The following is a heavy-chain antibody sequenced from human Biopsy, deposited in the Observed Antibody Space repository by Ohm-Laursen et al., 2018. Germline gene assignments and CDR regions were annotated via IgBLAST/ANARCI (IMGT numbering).Heavy chain of an antibody. CDR3: AKFTGYTFPWDAFDM. V-gene: IGHV3-23*01. D-gene: IGHD1-1*01. J-gene: IGHJ3*02. CDR2: ITTSGETT. CDR1: GFTYTNYA. Sequence: SPRLSCAAAGFTYTNYAMSWVRQAPGKGLEWVSAITTSGETTYYTDPVKGRFTISRDNSKNTLYLQMTSLGADDTAIYYCAKFTGYTFPWDAFDMWGQGTMVTVSS.